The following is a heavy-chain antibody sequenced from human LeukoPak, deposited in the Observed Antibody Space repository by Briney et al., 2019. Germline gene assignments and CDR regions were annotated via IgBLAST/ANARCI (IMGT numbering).Heavy chain of an antibody. CDR3: AKWGDYDILTGYYDSDY. J-gene: IGHJ4*02. CDR1: GFIFSNYA. D-gene: IGHD3-9*01. Sequence: PGASLRLSCAASGFIFSNYAMSWVRQAPGKGLEWVSAIVGRGSSTYYADSVKGRFTISRDNSKNTLYLQPNRLRAEDTAVYYCAKWGDYDILTGYYDSDYWGQGTLVTVSS. CDR2: IVGRGSST. V-gene: IGHV3-23*01.